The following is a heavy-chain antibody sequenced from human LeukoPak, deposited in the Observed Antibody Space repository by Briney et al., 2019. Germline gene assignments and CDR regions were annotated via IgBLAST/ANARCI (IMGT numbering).Heavy chain of an antibody. V-gene: IGHV3-33*01. D-gene: IGHD4-11*01. CDR2: IWSDGSNR. CDR1: GFIFSHYG. CDR3: ARDAQRGFDYSNSLKY. J-gene: IGHJ4*01. Sequence: GRSLRLSCVASGFIFSHYGMHWVRQAPAKGLERVAVIWSDGSNRFYAGSVKGRFTISRDNSQNTVFLQMNSLRAEDTAMYYCARDAQRGFDYSNSLKYWGHGILVTVSS.